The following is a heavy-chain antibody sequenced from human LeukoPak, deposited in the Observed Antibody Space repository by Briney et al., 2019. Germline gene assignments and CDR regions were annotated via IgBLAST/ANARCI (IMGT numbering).Heavy chain of an antibody. CDR2: IYYSGST. CDR3: TRHIGWTFDY. Sequence: SETLSLTCTVSGGSISSSINYWGWIRQPPGKGLEWIGSIYYSGSTYYNPSLKSRVTIFVDTSKNQLSLKLNSVTAADTAVYYCTRHIGWTFDYWGQGTLVTVSS. J-gene: IGHJ4*02. CDR1: GGSISSSINY. V-gene: IGHV4-39*01. D-gene: IGHD6-19*01.